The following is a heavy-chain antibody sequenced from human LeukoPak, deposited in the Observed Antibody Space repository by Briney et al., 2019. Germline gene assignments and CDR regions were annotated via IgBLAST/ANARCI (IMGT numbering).Heavy chain of an antibody. V-gene: IGHV4-30-2*01. CDR1: GGSISSDTSS. J-gene: IGHJ4*02. D-gene: IGHD1-26*01. CDR2: IFHTGNT. Sequence: SQTLSLTCTVSGGSISSDTSSYNWIRQPPGKGLEWIGYIFHTGNTYYSPSLKSRVTIAIDMSKNQFSLKLSSVTAADTAVFYCARENSGSYREFDYWGQGTLVIVSS. CDR3: ARENSGSYREFDY.